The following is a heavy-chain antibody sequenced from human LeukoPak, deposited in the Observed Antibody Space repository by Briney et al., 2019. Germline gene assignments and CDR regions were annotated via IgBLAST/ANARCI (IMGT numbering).Heavy chain of an antibody. CDR2: IYDNGNT. CDR1: GGSISSYY. Sequence: PSETLSLTCTVSGGSISSYYWSWIRQPPGKGLEWIGDIYDNGNTNFNPSLRSRVTISVDTSKNQFSLKLSSVTAADTAVYYCARRFDSWGQGTLVTVSS. V-gene: IGHV4-59*01. CDR3: ARRFDS. J-gene: IGHJ4*02.